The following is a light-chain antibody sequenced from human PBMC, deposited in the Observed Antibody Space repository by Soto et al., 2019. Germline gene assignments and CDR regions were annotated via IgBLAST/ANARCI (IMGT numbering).Light chain of an antibody. CDR1: SSDVGGYNY. J-gene: IGLJ2*01. V-gene: IGLV2-14*01. CDR2: DVS. CDR3: SSYTSSSTVV. Sequence: QSVLTQPASVSGSPGQSITISCTGTSSDVGGYNYVSWYQQHPGKAPKHMIYDVSNRPSGVSNRNSGSKSGNTASLTISGLQAEVEADYSCSSYTSSSTVVFGGGATLTVL.